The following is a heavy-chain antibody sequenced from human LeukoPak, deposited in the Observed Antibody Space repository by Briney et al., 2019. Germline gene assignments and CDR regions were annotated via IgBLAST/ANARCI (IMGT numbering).Heavy chain of an antibody. CDR1: GYTFTGYY. Sequence: ASVKVSCKASGYTFTGYYMHWVRQAPGQGLEWMGWINPNSGGTNYAQKLQGWVTMTRDTSISTAYMELSRLRSDDTAVYYCARGSGSYYDFDYWGQGTLVTASS. CDR2: INPNSGGT. V-gene: IGHV1-2*04. J-gene: IGHJ4*02. D-gene: IGHD3-10*01. CDR3: ARGSGSYYDFDY.